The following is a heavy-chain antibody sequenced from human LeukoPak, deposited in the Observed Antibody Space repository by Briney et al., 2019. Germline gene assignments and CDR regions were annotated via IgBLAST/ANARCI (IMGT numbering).Heavy chain of an antibody. CDR2: ISGSGGTT. CDR1: GFTFSSYA. J-gene: IGHJ4*02. CDR3: AKDVDGVAPNPLDY. V-gene: IGHV3-23*01. D-gene: IGHD5-12*01. Sequence: GGSLRLSCAASGFTFSSYALSWVRQAPGKGLEWVSAISGSGGTTYYADSVKGRFTISRDNSKNTLYLQMNSLSAEDTAVYYCAKDVDGVAPNPLDYWGQGTLVTVSS.